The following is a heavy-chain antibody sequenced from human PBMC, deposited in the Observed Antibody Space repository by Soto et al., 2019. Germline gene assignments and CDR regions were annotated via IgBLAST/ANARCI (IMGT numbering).Heavy chain of an antibody. CDR1: GCSISSGGYY. CDR3: ARAAALMVRGSSWFDP. D-gene: IGHD3-10*01. V-gene: IGHV4-31*03. Sequence: SETPSLTCTVSGCSISSGGYYWSWILQHPGKGLEWTGYIYYSGGTYYNPSLKSRVTISVDTSKNQFSLKLSSVAAADTAVYYCARAAALMVRGSSWFDPWGQGTLVTVAS. J-gene: IGHJ5*02. CDR2: IYYSGGT.